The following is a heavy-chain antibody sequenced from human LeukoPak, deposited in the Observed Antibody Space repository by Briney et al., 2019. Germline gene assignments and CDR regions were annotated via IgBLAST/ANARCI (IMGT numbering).Heavy chain of an antibody. CDR1: GGSISSYY. CDR2: IYYSGST. D-gene: IGHD5-18*01. V-gene: IGHV4-59*01. J-gene: IGHJ4*02. Sequence: TETLSLTCTVSGGSISSYYWSWIRQPPGKGLEWIGYIYYSGSTNYNPSLKSRVTISVDTSKNQFSLKLSSVTAADTAVYYCARNVDTAMNYFDYWGQGTLVTVSS. CDR3: ARNVDTAMNYFDY.